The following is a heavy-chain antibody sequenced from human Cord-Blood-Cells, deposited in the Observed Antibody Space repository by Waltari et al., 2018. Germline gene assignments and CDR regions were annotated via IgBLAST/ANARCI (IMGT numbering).Heavy chain of an antibody. CDR1: GGSIRRSSYY. Sequence: QLQLQESGPGLVKPSETLSLTCTVSGGSIRRSSYYWGWIRQPPGKGREWIGSIYYSGSTYYNPSLKSRVTISVDTSKNQFSLKLSSVTAADTAVYYCARRLATIFGVVIGFDYWGQGTLVTVSS. D-gene: IGHD3-3*01. CDR3: ARRLATIFGVVIGFDY. V-gene: IGHV4-39*01. J-gene: IGHJ4*02. CDR2: IYYSGST.